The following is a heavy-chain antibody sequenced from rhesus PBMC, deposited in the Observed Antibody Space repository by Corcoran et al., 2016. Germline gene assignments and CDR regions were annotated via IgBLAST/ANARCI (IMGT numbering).Heavy chain of an antibody. CDR3: ARLIAAAGHRFDV. J-gene: IGHJ5-1*01. CDR2: ISNGGGST. Sequence: EVQLVESGGGLAKPGGSLRLSCAASGFPFSDSYMAWVRQAPGHGVEWVTRISNGGGSTWNADSVKGRFRSSRENAKNTMYRQKDSLRAEDTAVYDCARLIAAAGHRFDVWGPGVLVTVSS. CDR1: GFPFSDSY. D-gene: IGHD6S26*01. V-gene: IGHV3-178*01.